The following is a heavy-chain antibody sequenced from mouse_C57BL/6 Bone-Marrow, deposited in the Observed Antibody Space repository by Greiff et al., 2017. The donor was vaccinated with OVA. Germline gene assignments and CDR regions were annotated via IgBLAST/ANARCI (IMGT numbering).Heavy chain of an antibody. CDR3: ARDSNHDYYAMDY. CDR1: GFTFSDYG. V-gene: IGHV5-15*04. Sequence: EVKLEESGGGLVQPGGSLKLSCAASGFTFSDYGMAWVRQAPRKGPEWVAFISNLAYSIYYADTVTGRFTISRENAKNTLYLEMSSLRSEDTAMYYCARDSNHDYYAMDYWGQGTSVTVSS. D-gene: IGHD2-5*01. J-gene: IGHJ4*01. CDR2: ISNLAYSI.